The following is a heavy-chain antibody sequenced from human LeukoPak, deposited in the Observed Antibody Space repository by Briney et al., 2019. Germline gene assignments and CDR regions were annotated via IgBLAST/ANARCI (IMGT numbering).Heavy chain of an antibody. D-gene: IGHD6-13*01. V-gene: IGHV1-2*02. J-gene: IGHJ5*02. CDR3: ARIGKQLNWFDP. Sequence: ASVKVSCKASGYTFSGYYMYWVRQAPGQGLEWMGWINPNSGSTNYAQKFQGRVTMTRDTSFSTAYMELSRLSSDDTAVYYCARIGKQLNWFDPWGQGTLVTVSS. CDR1: GYTFSGYY. CDR2: INPNSGST.